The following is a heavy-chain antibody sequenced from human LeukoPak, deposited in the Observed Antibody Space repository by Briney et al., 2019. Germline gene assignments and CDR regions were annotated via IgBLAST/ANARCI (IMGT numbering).Heavy chain of an antibody. V-gene: IGHV1-2*06. D-gene: IGHD3-22*01. J-gene: IGHJ4*02. CDR2: INPNSGGT. CDR3: ARAWAPYYDSSGYYWFKTLYYFDY. Sequence: ASVKVSCKASGYTFTGYHMHWVRQAPGQGLEWMGRINPNSGGTNYAQKFQGRVTMTRDTSISTAYMELSRLRSDDTAVYYCARAWAPYYDSSGYYWFKTLYYFDYWGQGTLVTVSS. CDR1: GYTFTGYH.